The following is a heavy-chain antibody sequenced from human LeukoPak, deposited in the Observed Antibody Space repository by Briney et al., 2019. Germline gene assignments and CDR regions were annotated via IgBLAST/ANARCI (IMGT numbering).Heavy chain of an antibody. Sequence: GGALRPSCAAPGIPFYHHSLNLGRQAPGEGVEFLSTLNGESTLTYYADSVKGRFTISRDNSKNTLYLQMSNVRPEDTAIYYCARNEAGYHYYIGVWGEGTTVTVSS. J-gene: IGHJ6*03. CDR2: LNGESTLT. V-gene: IGHV3-23*01. CDR1: GIPFYHHS. D-gene: IGHD1-14*01. CDR3: ARNEAGYHYYIGV.